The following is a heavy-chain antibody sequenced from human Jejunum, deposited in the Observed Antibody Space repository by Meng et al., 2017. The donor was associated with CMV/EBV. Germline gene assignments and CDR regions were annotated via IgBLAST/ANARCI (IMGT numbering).Heavy chain of an antibody. V-gene: IGHV4-4*07. D-gene: IGHD3-10*01. J-gene: IGHJ4*02. CDR3: AREALILVRGARRETYVDY. CDR2: IYTGWNS. Sequence: NPQPPRTELASLDNIYTGWNSHSNPSLKCRVTMSADTSRNQFSLTLSSVTAADTAVYFCAREALILVRGARRETYVDYWGQGTLVTVSS.